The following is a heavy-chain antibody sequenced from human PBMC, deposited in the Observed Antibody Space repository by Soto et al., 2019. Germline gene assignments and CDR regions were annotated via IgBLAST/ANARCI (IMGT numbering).Heavy chain of an antibody. CDR1: GGCVSSGSYY. V-gene: IGHV4-61*01. J-gene: IGHJ4*02. CDR2: IYYSGST. D-gene: IGHD3-10*01. CDR3: AREQGDKYGSGSYYFDY. Sequence: TLSLTGTVSGGCVSSGSYYWSWIRQPPGKGLEWIGYIYYSGSTNYNPSLKSRVTISVDTSKNQFSLKLSSVTAADTAVYYCAREQGDKYGSGSYYFDYWGQGTLVTVSS.